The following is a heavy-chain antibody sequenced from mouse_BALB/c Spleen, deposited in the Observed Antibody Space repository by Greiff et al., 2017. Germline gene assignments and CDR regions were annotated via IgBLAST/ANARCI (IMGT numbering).Heavy chain of an antibody. Sequence: VQLKQSGPGLVKPSQSLSLTCTVTGYSITSDYAWNWIRQFPGNKLEWMGYISYSGSTSYNPSLKSRISITRDTSKNQFFLQLNSVTTEDTATYYCAGYDGYYGGAYWGQGTLVTVSA. D-gene: IGHD2-3*01. CDR2: ISYSGST. CDR3: AGYDGYYGGAY. J-gene: IGHJ3*01. V-gene: IGHV3-2*02. CDR1: GYSITSDYA.